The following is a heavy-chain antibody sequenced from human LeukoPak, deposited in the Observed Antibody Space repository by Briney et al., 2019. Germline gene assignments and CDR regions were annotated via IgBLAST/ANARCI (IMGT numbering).Heavy chain of an antibody. CDR2: IIPLFGTA. CDR3: ARDLGGATGFFEE. CDR1: GGTFRSYA. Sequence: SVKVSCKASGGTFRSYAISWVRQAPGQGLERVGGIIPLFGTADYAQKFQGRVTITTDESTSTAYMELGSLRSEDTAVYYCARDLGGATGFFEEWGQGTLVTVSS. D-gene: IGHD3-16*01. J-gene: IGHJ4*02. V-gene: IGHV1-69*05.